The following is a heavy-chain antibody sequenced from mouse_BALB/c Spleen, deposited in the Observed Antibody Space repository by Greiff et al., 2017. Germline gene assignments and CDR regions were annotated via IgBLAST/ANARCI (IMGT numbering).Heavy chain of an antibody. CDR3: AREGYYGSSWDY. Sequence: VQLQQSGAELARPGASVKMSCKASGYTFTSYTMHWVKQRPGQGLEWIGYINPSSGYTNYNQKFKDKATLTADKSSSTAYMQLSSLTSEDSAVYYCAREGYYGSSWDYWGQGTTLTVSS. V-gene: IGHV1-4*01. CDR2: INPSSGYT. CDR1: GYTFTSYT. J-gene: IGHJ2*01. D-gene: IGHD1-1*01.